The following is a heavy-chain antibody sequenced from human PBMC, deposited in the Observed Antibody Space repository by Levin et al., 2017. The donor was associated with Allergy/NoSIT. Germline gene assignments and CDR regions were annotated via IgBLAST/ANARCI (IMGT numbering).Heavy chain of an antibody. J-gene: IGHJ5*02. D-gene: IGHD4-23*01. CDR3: ARNVDGGNAYNWFDP. Sequence: PSETLSFTCTVSGGSVSSGSYYWSWIRQPPGTGLEWIGYIYYSGSTNYNPSLKSRVTISVDTSKNQFSLKLSSVTAADTAVYYCARNVDGGNAYNWFDPWGQGTLVTVSS. V-gene: IGHV4-61*01. CDR1: GGSVSSGSYY. CDR2: IYYSGST.